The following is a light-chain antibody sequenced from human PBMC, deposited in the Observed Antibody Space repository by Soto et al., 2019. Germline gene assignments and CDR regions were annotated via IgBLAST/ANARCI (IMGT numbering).Light chain of an antibody. V-gene: IGKV3-20*01. CDR2: GPT. CDR1: QTVTSDY. Sequence: EIVLAQSPGPLSLSPGETATLSCRASQTVTSDYLAWYQHKPGQAPRLLIFGPTSRASGIPDRFSGGGSGTDFSLTISRLEPEDFAVYFCQQYGSSPPTFGQGTKVDIK. J-gene: IGKJ1*01. CDR3: QQYGSSPPT.